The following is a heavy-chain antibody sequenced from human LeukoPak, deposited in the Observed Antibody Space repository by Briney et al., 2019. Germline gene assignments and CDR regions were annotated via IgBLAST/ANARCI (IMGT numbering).Heavy chain of an antibody. D-gene: IGHD2-15*01. CDR3: AALVVAADYWYFDL. CDR2: IYPNDSDT. V-gene: IGHV5-51*01. Sequence: GASVKFSCKASGYSFTNYWIGWVRQMPGKGLEWMGIIYPNDSDTRYSPSFQGQVTFSADKSISTAYLQWSSLKASDTAMYYRAALVVAADYWYFDLWGRGTLVTVSS. CDR1: GYSFTNYW. J-gene: IGHJ2*01.